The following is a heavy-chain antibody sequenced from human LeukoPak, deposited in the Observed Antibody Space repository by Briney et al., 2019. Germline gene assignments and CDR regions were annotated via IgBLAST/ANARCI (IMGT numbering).Heavy chain of an antibody. CDR2: INHSGST. Sequence: SETLSLTCAVYGGSFSGYYWSWIRQPPGKGLEWIGEINHSGSTNYNPSLKSRVTISVDTSKNQFSLKLSSVTAADTAVYYCARGALAQLPIRDYFDYWGQGTLVTVSS. J-gene: IGHJ4*02. D-gene: IGHD2-2*01. V-gene: IGHV4-34*01. CDR3: ARGALAQLPIRDYFDY. CDR1: GGSFSGYY.